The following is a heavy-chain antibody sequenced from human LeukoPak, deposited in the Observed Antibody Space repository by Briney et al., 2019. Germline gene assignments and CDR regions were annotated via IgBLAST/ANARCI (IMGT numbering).Heavy chain of an antibody. D-gene: IGHD3-22*01. Sequence: ASVKVSCKASGDTFSSYYMHWVRQAPGQGLEWMGIINPSGGSISYAQKFQGRVTMTRDTSISTAYMELSRLRSDDTAVYYCARGGYYYWSNYYYMDVWGKGTTVTISS. J-gene: IGHJ6*03. CDR1: GDTFSSYY. CDR2: INPSGGSI. CDR3: ARGGYYYWSNYYYMDV. V-gene: IGHV1-46*01.